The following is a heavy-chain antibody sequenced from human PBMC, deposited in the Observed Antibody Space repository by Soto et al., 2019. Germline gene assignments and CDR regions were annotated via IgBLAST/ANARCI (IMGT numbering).Heavy chain of an antibody. D-gene: IGHD6-6*01. CDR2: ISYDGSNK. CDR3: ARDDTASGAARILQDYYYYYGMDV. CDR1: GFTFSSYA. J-gene: IGHJ6*02. Sequence: QVQLVESGGGVVQPGRSLRLSCAASGFTFSSYAMHWVRQAPGKGLEWVAVISYDGSNKYYADSVQGRFTISRDNSKNTLYLQINSLRAEDTAVYYCARDDTASGAARILQDYYYYYGMDVWGQGTTVTVSS. V-gene: IGHV3-30-3*01.